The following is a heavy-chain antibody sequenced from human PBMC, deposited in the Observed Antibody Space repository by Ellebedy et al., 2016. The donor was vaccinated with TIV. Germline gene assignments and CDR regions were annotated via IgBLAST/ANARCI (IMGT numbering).Heavy chain of an antibody. J-gene: IGHJ1*01. CDR1: GGSISSYSYY. CDR3: AGVIGGGSRRLHGFRH. V-gene: IGHV4-39*07. CDR2: PYYGGTA. Sequence: MPSETLSLTCTVSGGSISSYSYYWGRIRQPPGKGLEWIGGPYYGGTAYYNPSLTSRVTILEDTSKNQFSLNLNSVTAADTAVYYCAGVIGGGSRRLHGFRHWGQGTLVIVSS. D-gene: IGHD2-15*01.